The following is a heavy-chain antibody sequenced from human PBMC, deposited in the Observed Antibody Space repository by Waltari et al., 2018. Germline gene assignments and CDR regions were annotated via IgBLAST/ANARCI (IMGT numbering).Heavy chain of an antibody. CDR2: IWYDGSNK. V-gene: IGHV3-30*18. CDR3: AKEGDTLVFDY. D-gene: IGHD2-15*01. CDR1: GFTFSSYG. J-gene: IGHJ4*02. Sequence: QVQLVESGGGVVQPGRSLRLSCAASGFTFSSYGMHWVRQAPGKGLEWVAVIWYDGSNKYYADSVKGRFTISRDNSKNTLYLQMNSLRAEDTAMYYCAKEGDTLVFDYWGQGTLVTVSS.